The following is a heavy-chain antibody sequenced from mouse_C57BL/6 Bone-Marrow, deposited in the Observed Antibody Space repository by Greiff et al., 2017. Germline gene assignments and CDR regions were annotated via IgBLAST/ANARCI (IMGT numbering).Heavy chain of an antibody. CDR1: GYTFTSYW. J-gene: IGHJ2*01. V-gene: IGHV1-69*01. CDR3: ARGLFDY. CDR2: IDPSDSYT. Sequence: QVQLQQPGAELVMPGASVKLSCKASGYTFTSYWMHWVKQRPGQGLEWIGEIDPSDSYTNYNQKFKGKSTLTVDKSSSTAYMQLSSLTAEDSSVYYCARGLFDYWGQGTTLTVSS.